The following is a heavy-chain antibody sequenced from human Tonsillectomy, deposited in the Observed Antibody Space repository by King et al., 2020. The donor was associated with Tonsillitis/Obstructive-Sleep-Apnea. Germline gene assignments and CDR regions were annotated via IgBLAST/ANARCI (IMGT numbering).Heavy chain of an antibody. Sequence: QLVESGGGVVQPGRSLRLSCAASGFTFSSYAMHWVRQAPGKGLEWVAVISYDGGNKYYADSVKGRFTISRDNSKNTLYLQMNSLRAEDTAVYYCARDTPDCSGGSCYSGWFDPWGQGTLVTVSS. CDR1: GFTFSSYA. CDR2: ISYDGGNK. J-gene: IGHJ5*02. CDR3: ARDTPDCSGGSCYSGWFDP. V-gene: IGHV3-30*01. D-gene: IGHD2-15*01.